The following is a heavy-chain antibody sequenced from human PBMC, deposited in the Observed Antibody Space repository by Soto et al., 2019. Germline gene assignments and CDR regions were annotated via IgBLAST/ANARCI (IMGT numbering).Heavy chain of an antibody. CDR3: ARDGIPRGY. D-gene: IGHD1-26*01. V-gene: IGHV4-59*01. CDR1: GGSISSYY. CDR2: IYYSGST. Sequence: QVQLQESGPGLVKPSETLSLTCTVSGGSISSYYWSWIRQPPGKGLEWIGYIYYSGSTNYNPSLKSRVTISVDASKNQFSLKLSSVTAADTAVYYCARDGIPRGYWGQGTLDTVSS. J-gene: IGHJ4*02.